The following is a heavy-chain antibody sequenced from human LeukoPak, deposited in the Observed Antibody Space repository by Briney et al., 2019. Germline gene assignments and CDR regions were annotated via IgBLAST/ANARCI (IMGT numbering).Heavy chain of an antibody. J-gene: IGHJ5*01. CDR2: IIPMLGIT. CDR3: ARDHRRRYCSSTRCYLGWFDS. D-gene: IGHD2-2*01. V-gene: IGHV1-69*10. Sequence: SVKVSCKASGGTFSNYAISWVRQAPGQGLEWMGGIIPMLGITIYAQKFQGRVTITADESTNTAYMELSSLRSEDTAVYYCARDHRRRYCSSTRCYLGWFDSWGQGTLVTVSS. CDR1: GGTFSNYA.